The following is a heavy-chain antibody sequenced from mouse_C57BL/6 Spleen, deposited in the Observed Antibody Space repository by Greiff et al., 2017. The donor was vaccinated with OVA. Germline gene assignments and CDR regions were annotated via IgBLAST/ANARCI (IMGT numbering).Heavy chain of an antibody. J-gene: IGHJ1*03. CDR3: ARPGENWDRYFDV. CDR2: ISNGGGST. CDR1: GFTFSDYY. Sequence: EVQVVESGGGLVQPGGSLKLSCAASGFTFSDYYMYWVRQTPEKRLEWVAYISNGGGSTYYPDTVKGRFTISRDNAKNTLYLQMSRLKSEDTAMYYCARPGENWDRYFDVWGTGTTVTVSS. V-gene: IGHV5-12*01. D-gene: IGHD4-1*01.